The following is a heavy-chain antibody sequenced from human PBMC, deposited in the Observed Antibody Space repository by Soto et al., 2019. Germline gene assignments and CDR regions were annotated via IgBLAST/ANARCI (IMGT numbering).Heavy chain of an antibody. V-gene: IGHV3-23*01. CDR1: GFTFSSYA. Sequence: GALRLSCSASGFTFSSYAMIWVRQAPGKGLECVSSIGCSCCSTYYAESVKGRFTIARENSKNALYMQMNSLGAEDTAVYYCAKQNMIFGVDIDFYYYGMYXWGQGTTFTVS. D-gene: IGHD3-3*01. J-gene: IGHJ6*02. CDR3: AKQNMIFGVDIDFYYYGMYX. CDR2: IGCSCCST.